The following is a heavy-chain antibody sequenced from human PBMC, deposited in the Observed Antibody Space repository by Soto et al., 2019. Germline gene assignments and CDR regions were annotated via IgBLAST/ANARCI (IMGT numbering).Heavy chain of an antibody. CDR3: ESSTASAELDY. J-gene: IGHJ4*02. CDR2: IYHSGST. Sequence: SETLSLTCAVYGGSFSGYYWSWIRQPPGKGLEWIGYIYHSGSTYYNPSLKSRVTISVDRSKNHFSLKLSSVTAADAAAYYCESSTASAELDYWGQGTLVTVSS. CDR1: GGSFSGYY. V-gene: IGHV4-34*01. D-gene: IGHD2-8*02.